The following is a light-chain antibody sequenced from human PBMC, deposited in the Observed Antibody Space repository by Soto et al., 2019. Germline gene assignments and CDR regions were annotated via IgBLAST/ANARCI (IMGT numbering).Light chain of an antibody. Sequence: EIVLTQSPGTLSLSPGERATLSCRASQSVSSSYLAWYQQKPGQAPRLLIYAAFSRATGIPDRFIGSGSGTDFTLTISRLEPEDCAVYYCQQYDSSPLTFGGGTKVEIK. V-gene: IGKV3-20*01. CDR3: QQYDSSPLT. J-gene: IGKJ4*01. CDR1: QSVSSSY. CDR2: AAF.